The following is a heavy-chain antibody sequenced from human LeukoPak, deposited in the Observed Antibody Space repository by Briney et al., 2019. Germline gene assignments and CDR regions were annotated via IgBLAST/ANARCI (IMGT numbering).Heavy chain of an antibody. Sequence: PGGSLRLSCAASGFTFTSYVMSWARQAPGKGLEWVSAISGSGGSTYYADSVKGRFTISRDNSKNTLYLQMNSLKAEDTAVHSCARDDDYVDYATYWVQGTLVTVSS. J-gene: IGHJ4*02. D-gene: IGHD4-17*01. CDR1: GFTFTSYV. CDR3: ARDDDYVDYATY. CDR2: ISGSGGST. V-gene: IGHV3-23*01.